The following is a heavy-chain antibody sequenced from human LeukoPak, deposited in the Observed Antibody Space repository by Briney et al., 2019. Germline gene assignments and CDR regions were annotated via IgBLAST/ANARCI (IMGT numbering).Heavy chain of an antibody. D-gene: IGHD6-19*01. Sequence: GGSLRLSCAASGFTFSSYDMHWVRQATGKGLEWVSAIGTAGDTYYPGSVKGRFTISRENAKDSLYLQMNSLRAEDTAVYYCARGQLYSSGWYYDYWGQGTLVTVSS. CDR2: IGTAGDT. CDR1: GFTFSSYD. J-gene: IGHJ4*02. V-gene: IGHV3-13*01. CDR3: ARGQLYSSGWYYDY.